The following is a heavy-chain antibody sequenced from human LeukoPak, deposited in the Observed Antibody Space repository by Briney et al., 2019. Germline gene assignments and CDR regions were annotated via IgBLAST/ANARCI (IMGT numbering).Heavy chain of an antibody. CDR3: ARDQILGYCSGGSCPPDAFDI. CDR2: IKQDGGEK. Sequence: GGSLRLSCAASGFTSISYWMSWVRQAPGKGLEWVANIKQDGGEKYYVDSVKGRFTISRDNAKNSVYLQMNSLRAQDTAVYYCARDQILGYCSGGSCPPDAFDIWGQGTMVTVSS. J-gene: IGHJ3*02. CDR1: GFTSISYW. D-gene: IGHD2-15*01. V-gene: IGHV3-7*01.